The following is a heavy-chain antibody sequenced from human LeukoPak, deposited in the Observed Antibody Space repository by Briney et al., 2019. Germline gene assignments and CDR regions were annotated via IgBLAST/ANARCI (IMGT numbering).Heavy chain of an antibody. Sequence: PGGSLRLSCAASGFTFNSYGMHWVRQAPGKGLEWVSYISSSSSTIYYANSVKGRFTISTDNAKNSLYLQMNSLRAEDTAVYYCARAVYYYDSSMGYWGQGTLVTVSS. D-gene: IGHD3-22*01. CDR1: GFTFNSYG. CDR3: ARAVYYYDSSMGY. CDR2: ISSSSSTI. V-gene: IGHV3-48*01. J-gene: IGHJ4*02.